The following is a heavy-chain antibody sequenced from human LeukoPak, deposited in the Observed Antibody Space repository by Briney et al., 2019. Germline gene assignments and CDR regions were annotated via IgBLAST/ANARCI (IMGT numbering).Heavy chain of an antibody. V-gene: IGHV2-5*01. J-gene: IGHJ5*02. CDR2: IYWNDDK. D-gene: IGHD5-18*01. CDR1: GFSLSTRGVG. CDR3: SHTGGASRYGYDCFDP. Sequence: ESGPTLVNPTQTLTLTCTFSGFSLSTRGVGVGWIRQPPGKALEWLAVIYWNDDKRYSPSLMNRLTITKDTSKNQVVLTMTNMDPMDTGTYYCSHTGGASRYGYDCFDPWGQGTLVTVSS.